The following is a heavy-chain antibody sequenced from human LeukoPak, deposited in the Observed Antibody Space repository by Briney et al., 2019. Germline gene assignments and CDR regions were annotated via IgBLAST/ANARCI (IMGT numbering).Heavy chain of an antibody. CDR1: GYTFTGNH. CDR3: ARSDASGWKDF. D-gene: IGHD6-19*01. Sequence: GASVKVSCKASGYTFTGNHMHWVRQAPGQGLEWMGWINPNSGGTNYAQKFQGRVTMTRDTSISAAYMELSRLTSDDAAVYYCARSDASGWKDFWGQGTLVTVSS. V-gene: IGHV1-2*02. CDR2: INPNSGGT. J-gene: IGHJ4*02.